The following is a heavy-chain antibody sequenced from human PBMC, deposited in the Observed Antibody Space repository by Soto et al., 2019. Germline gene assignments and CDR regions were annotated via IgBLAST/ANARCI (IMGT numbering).Heavy chain of an antibody. CDR3: ALNYDYVWGSYRYIY. CDR2: INRSGGST. V-gene: IGHV1-46*03. Sequence: ASVKVSCKASGNTVPNYAIHWVRQAPGQRLEWMGIINRSGGSTCYAQKFQGRVTMTRDTSTSTVYMELSSLRSEDTAVYYCALNYDYVWGSYRYIYWGQGTLVTVSS. CDR1: GNTVPNYA. J-gene: IGHJ4*02. D-gene: IGHD3-16*02.